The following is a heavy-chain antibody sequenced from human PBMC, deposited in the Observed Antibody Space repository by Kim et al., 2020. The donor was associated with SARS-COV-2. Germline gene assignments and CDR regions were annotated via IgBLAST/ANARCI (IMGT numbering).Heavy chain of an antibody. V-gene: IGHV4-4*02. CDR1: GGSISSSNW. CDR2: IYHSGST. J-gene: IGHJ6*02. Sequence: SETLSLTCAVSGGSISSSNWWSWVRQPPGKGLEWIGEIYHSGSTNYNPSLKSRVTISVDKSKNQFSLKLSSVTAADTAVYYCARGYDILTGYYLYYYYGMDVWGQGTTVTVSS. CDR3: ARGYDILTGYYLYYYYGMDV. D-gene: IGHD3-9*01.